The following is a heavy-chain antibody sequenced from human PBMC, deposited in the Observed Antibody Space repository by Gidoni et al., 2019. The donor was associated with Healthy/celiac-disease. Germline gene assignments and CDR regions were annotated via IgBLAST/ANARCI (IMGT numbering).Heavy chain of an antibody. V-gene: IGHV4-38-2*02. J-gene: IGHJ6*02. CDR2: IYHSGST. Sequence: QVQLQESGPGLVKPSETLSLTCTVSGYSISSGYYWGWIRQPPGKGLEWIGSIYHSGSTYYNPSLKSRVTISVDTSKNQFSLKLSSVTAADTAVYYCARDSSLEYSSSPLNDYGMDVWGQGTTVTVSS. D-gene: IGHD6-6*01. CDR3: ARDSSLEYSSSPLNDYGMDV. CDR1: GYSISSGYY.